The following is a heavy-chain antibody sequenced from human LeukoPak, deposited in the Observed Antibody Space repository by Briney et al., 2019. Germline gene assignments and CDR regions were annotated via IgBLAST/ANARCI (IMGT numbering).Heavy chain of an antibody. Sequence: GGSLRLSSAASGFSFNSDWMDWVRQAPGKGLEWVANIKHDESEKNYLDSVKGRFTISRDNAQNSLYLQMNGLRVEDTAVYYCTRRLDDWGQGTLVTVSS. CDR1: GFSFNSDW. D-gene: IGHD3-16*01. CDR2: IKHDESEK. J-gene: IGHJ4*02. CDR3: TRRLDD. V-gene: IGHV3-7*01.